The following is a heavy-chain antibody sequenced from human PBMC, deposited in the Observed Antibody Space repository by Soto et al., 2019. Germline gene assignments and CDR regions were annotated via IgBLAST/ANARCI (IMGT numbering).Heavy chain of an antibody. J-gene: IGHJ5*02. Sequence: SETLSLTCTVSGGSISSGDYYWSWIRQPPGKGLEWIGYIYYSGSTYYNPSLKSRVTISVDTSKNQFSLKLSSVTVADTTVYYCARVSSPLFDPWGQGTLVTVSS. D-gene: IGHD2-2*01. CDR3: ARVSSPLFDP. CDR2: IYYSGST. CDR1: GGSISSGDYY. V-gene: IGHV4-30-4*01.